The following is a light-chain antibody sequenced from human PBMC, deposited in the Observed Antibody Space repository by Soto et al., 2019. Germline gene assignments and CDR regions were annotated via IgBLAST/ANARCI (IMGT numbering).Light chain of an antibody. CDR2: EVN. CDR3: CSYAGSSTSWV. Sequence: QSVLTQPASVSGSPGQSLTISCTGTSSDLGSYNLVSWYQQHPGKAPKLMIYEVNKRPSGVSNRFSASKSGNTASLTISGLQAEDEADYYCCSYAGSSTSWVFGGGTMLTVL. J-gene: IGLJ3*02. CDR1: SSDLGSYNL. V-gene: IGLV2-23*02.